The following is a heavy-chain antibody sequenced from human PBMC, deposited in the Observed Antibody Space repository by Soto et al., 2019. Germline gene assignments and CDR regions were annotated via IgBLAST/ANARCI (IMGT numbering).Heavy chain of an antibody. CDR2: IHYSGSS. CDR3: ARYYYDSSGYPLDY. J-gene: IGHJ4*02. V-gene: IGHV4-59*08. CDR1: GGSISSYY. Sequence: SETLSLTCSVSGGSISSYYWSWIRQPPGKGLEWIGYIHYSGSSDYNPSLKSRVTISVDTSKSQFSLQLSSVTAADTAVYYCARYYYDSSGYPLDYWGQGTLVTVSS. D-gene: IGHD3-22*01.